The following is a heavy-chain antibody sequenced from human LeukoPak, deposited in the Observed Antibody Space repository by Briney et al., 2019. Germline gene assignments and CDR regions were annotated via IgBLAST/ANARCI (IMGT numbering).Heavy chain of an antibody. J-gene: IGHJ4*02. CDR3: AKDGNRIAVAGTLAY. CDR2: ISSSSSSYI. CDR1: GFTFSSYS. V-gene: IGHV3-21*04. D-gene: IGHD6-19*01. Sequence: PGGSLRLSCAASGFTFSSYSMNWVRQAPGKGLEWVSAISSSSSSYIYYADSVKGRFTISRDNSKNTLYLQMNSLRAEDTAVYYCAKDGNRIAVAGTLAYWGQGTLVTVSS.